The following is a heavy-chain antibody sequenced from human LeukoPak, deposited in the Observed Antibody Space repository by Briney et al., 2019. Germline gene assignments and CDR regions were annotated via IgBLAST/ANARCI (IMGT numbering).Heavy chain of an antibody. V-gene: IGHV3-53*01. Sequence: GGSLRLSCAASGFTVSSNYMSWVRQAPGKGLEGVSVIYSGGSTYYPDSVKGRFTISRDNSKNTLYLQMNSLRAEDTAVYYCAHATDDILTGYYFDYWGQGTLVTVSS. CDR2: IYSGGST. D-gene: IGHD3-9*01. J-gene: IGHJ4*02. CDR1: GFTVSSNY. CDR3: AHATDDILTGYYFDY.